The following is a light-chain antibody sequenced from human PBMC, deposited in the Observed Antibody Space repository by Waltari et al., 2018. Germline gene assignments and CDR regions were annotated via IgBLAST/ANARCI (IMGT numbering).Light chain of an antibody. Sequence: QSVLTQPPSASGTPGQRVPISCSGSSSNIGRNTVNWYQQFPGAAPKLLMYSNIQRPSGVPDRFSGSKSGTSASLAISGLQSEDEADYYCATWDDSLNGYVFGTGTKVTVL. CDR3: ATWDDSLNGYV. V-gene: IGLV1-44*01. CDR2: SNI. J-gene: IGLJ1*01. CDR1: SSNIGRNT.